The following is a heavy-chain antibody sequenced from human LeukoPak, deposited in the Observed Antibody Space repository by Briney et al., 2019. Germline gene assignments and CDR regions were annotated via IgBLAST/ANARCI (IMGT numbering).Heavy chain of an antibody. CDR3: AFIAVSGTLWD. J-gene: IGHJ4*02. D-gene: IGHD6-19*01. V-gene: IGHV1-2*02. CDR1: GYAFTGYY. Sequence: GASVKVSCKASGYAFTGYYMHWVRQAPGQGLEWMGWINPNSGGTNYAQKFQGRVTMTRDTSITTAYMELSRLRSDDTAVYYCAFIAVSGTLWDWGQGTLVTVSS. CDR2: INPNSGGT.